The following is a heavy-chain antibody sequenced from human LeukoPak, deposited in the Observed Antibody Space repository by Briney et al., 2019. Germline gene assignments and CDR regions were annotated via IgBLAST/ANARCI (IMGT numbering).Heavy chain of an antibody. CDR1: GYSFTSYY. V-gene: IGHV1-46*01. J-gene: IGHJ4*02. CDR2: ITPSTGST. CDR3: ARGLPSYGGNYYFDY. D-gene: IGHD4-23*01. Sequence: ASVKVSCKASGYSFTSYYLHWVRQAPGQGLEWMGRITPSTGSTRYAQKFQGRVTMTRDTSTSTVYMELRSLRSEDPAVYYCARGLPSYGGNYYFDYWRQGTLVAVSS.